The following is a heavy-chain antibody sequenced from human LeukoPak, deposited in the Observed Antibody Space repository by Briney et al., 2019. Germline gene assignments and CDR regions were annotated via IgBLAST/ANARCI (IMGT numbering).Heavy chain of an antibody. CDR2: IYHSGST. J-gene: IGHJ4*02. V-gene: IGHV4-30-2*01. Sequence: SQTLSLTCAVSGGSISSGGYSWSWIRQPPGKGLEWIGYIYHSGSTYYNPSLKSRVTISVDRSKNQFSLKLSSVTAADTAVYYCARVSRIQLWVPAADYWGQGTLVTVSS. CDR1: GGSISSGGYS. CDR3: ARVSRIQLWVPAADY. D-gene: IGHD5-18*01.